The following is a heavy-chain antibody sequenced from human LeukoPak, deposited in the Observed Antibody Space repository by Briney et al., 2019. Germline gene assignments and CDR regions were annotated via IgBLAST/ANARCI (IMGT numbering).Heavy chain of an antibody. Sequence: GGSLRLSCAASGFAFDDYAMHWVRQAPGTGLEWVSLISGDGGSTYYADSVKGRFTISRDNSKNTLYLQMNSLRAEDTAVYYCAKDRRPGHLEYYFDYWGQGTLVTVSS. CDR1: GFAFDDYA. CDR2: ISGDGGST. CDR3: AKDRRPGHLEYYFDY. D-gene: IGHD3-3*01. V-gene: IGHV3-43*02. J-gene: IGHJ4*02.